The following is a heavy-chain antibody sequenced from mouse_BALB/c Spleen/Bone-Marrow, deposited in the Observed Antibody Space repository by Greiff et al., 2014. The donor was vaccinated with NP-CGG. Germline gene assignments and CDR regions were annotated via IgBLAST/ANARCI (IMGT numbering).Heavy chain of an antibody. V-gene: IGHV1-47*01. Sequence: LEESGAELVKPGASVKMSCKAFGYTFTTYPIEWMKQNHGKSLEWIGNFYPYNDDTKYNEKFKGKAKLTVEKSSSTVYLELSRLTSDDSAFYCCARNDSYYCFDDWGQGTTLTVSS. J-gene: IGHJ2*01. CDR1: GYTFTTYP. CDR2: FYPYNDDT. CDR3: ARNDSYYCFDD. D-gene: IGHD2-3*01.